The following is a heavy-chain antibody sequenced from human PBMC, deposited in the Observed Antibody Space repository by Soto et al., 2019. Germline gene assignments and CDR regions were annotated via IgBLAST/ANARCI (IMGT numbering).Heavy chain of an antibody. V-gene: IGHV1-69*12. CDR3: EREKTYYDFWSGYQQGGYFDY. J-gene: IGHJ4*02. CDR2: IIPIFGTA. D-gene: IGHD3-3*01. Sequence: QVQLVQSGAEVKKPGSSVKVSCKASGGTFSSYAISWVRQAPGQGLEWMGGIIPIFGTANYAQKFQGRVTITADESTSTAYMELSSLRSEDTAVYYCEREKTYYDFWSGYQQGGYFDYWGQGTLVTVSS. CDR1: GGTFSSYA.